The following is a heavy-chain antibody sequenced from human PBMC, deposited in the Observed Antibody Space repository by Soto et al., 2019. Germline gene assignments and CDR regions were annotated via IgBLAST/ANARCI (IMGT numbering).Heavy chain of an antibody. J-gene: IGHJ3*01. Sequence: QITLKESGPTLVKPTQTLTLTCTFSGFSLTTTGAGVGWIRQPPGKALEWLALIYWDDDRRYSPSLKSRLTITKDTSKNQVVLTMSNMDPVDTATYFCAHSAWYAFGFWGQGTLVTVSS. D-gene: IGHD2-8*02. CDR1: GFSLTTTGAG. V-gene: IGHV2-5*02. CDR2: IYWDDDR. CDR3: AHSAWYAFGF.